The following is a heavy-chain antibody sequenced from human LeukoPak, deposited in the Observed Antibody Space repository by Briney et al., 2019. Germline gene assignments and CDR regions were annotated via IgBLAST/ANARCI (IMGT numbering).Heavy chain of an antibody. CDR3: VRSGSYGGWGFDY. J-gene: IGHJ4*02. Sequence: SETLSLTCTVSGGSISSGGYFWSWIRQPAGKGLEWIGRFYTSGGTNYNPSLKSRVTISVDTSKNQFSLKLSSVTAADTAVYYCVRSGSYGGWGFDYWGQGTLVTVSS. CDR2: FYTSGGT. V-gene: IGHV4-61*02. CDR1: GGSISSGGYF. D-gene: IGHD1-26*01.